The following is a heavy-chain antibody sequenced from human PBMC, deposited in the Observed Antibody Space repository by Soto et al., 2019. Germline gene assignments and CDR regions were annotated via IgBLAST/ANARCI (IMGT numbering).Heavy chain of an antibody. V-gene: IGHV1-46*01. CDR1: GYTFTSYY. Sequence: QVQLVQSGAEVKKPGASVKVSCKASGYTFTSYYMHWVRQAPGQGLEWMGIINPSGGSTSYAQTFQGRVTMTRATSTSTVDLEVRSLGSQATSVYHCARPLAAAGIDFVYRGQGTLVTVSS. CDR3: ARPLAAAGIDFVY. J-gene: IGHJ4*02. CDR2: INPSGGST. D-gene: IGHD6-13*01.